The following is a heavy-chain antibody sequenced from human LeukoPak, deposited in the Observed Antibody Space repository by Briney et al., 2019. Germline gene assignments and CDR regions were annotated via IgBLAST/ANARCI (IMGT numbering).Heavy chain of an antibody. Sequence: ASVKVSCKASGYTFTSYGITWVRRAHGQGLEWLGWIRVYNGNTNYAMNFQDRVTMTTDTSTNTAYMELSSLRFDDTAVYYCARKLAAPRGGTHSLIDPWGQGTLVTVSS. CDR1: GYTFTSYG. V-gene: IGHV1-18*01. D-gene: IGHD1-26*01. J-gene: IGHJ5*02. CDR3: ARKLAAPRGGTHSLIDP. CDR2: IRVYNGNT.